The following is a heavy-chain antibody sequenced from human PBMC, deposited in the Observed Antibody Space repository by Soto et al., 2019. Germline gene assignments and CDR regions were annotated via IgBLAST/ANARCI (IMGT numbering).Heavy chain of an antibody. CDR1: GFTFSSYG. J-gene: IGHJ6*02. CDR2: ISYDGSNK. V-gene: IGHV3-30*18. CDR3: ANVDTAMAGTYYYYYGMDV. Sequence: PGGSLRLSCAASGFTFSSYGMHWVRQAPGKGLEWVAVISYDGSNKYYADSVKGRFTISRDNSKNTLYLQMNSLRAEDTAVYYCANVDTAMAGTYYYYYGMDVWGQGTTVTVSS. D-gene: IGHD5-18*01.